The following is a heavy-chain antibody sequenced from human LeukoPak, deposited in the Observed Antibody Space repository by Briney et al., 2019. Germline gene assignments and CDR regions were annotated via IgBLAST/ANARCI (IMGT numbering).Heavy chain of an antibody. J-gene: IGHJ4*02. Sequence: PSETLSLTCAVYGGSFSGYCWSWIRQPPGKGLEWIGEINQSGSTNYNPSLESRVTISVDTSKNQFSLRLSSVTAADTAVYYCARGPRYCSSTSCYELDYWGQGTLVTVSS. CDR2: INQSGST. CDR3: ARGPRYCSSTSCYELDY. CDR1: GGSFSGYC. D-gene: IGHD2-2*01. V-gene: IGHV4-34*01.